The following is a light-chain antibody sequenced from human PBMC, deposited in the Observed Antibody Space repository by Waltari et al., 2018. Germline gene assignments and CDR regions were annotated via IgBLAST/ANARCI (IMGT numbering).Light chain of an antibody. CDR3: QQYDNLLT. J-gene: IGKJ4*01. CDR2: DAS. V-gene: IGKV1-33*01. CDR1: QDIRNY. Sequence: IQMTQSPSSLSASVGHRVTISCQASQDIRNYLNWYQQKPGKAPKLLIYDASNLETGVPSRVSGSGSGTDFTFTISSLQPEDIATYYCQQYDNLLTFGGGTKVEIK.